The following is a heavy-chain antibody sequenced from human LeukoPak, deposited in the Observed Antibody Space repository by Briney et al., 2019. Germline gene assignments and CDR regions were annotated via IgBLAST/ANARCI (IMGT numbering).Heavy chain of an antibody. CDR3: AKGSGYSSGWPQSFDY. D-gene: IGHD6-19*01. J-gene: IGHJ4*02. V-gene: IGHV3-23*01. CDR2: ISGSGGST. CDR1: GFTFSSYA. Sequence: PGGSLRLSCAASGFTFSSYAMSWVRQAPGKGLGWVSAISGSGGSTYYADSVKGRFTISRDNSKNTLYLQMNSLRAEDTAVYYCAKGSGYSSGWPQSFDYWGQGTLVTVSS.